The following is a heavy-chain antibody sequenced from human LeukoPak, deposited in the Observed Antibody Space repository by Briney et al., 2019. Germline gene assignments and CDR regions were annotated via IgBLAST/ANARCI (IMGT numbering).Heavy chain of an antibody. D-gene: IGHD6-13*01. Sequence: GGSLRLSCAASGFTFSSYAMHWVRQAPGKGLEWVSVISYDGSNKYYADSVKGRFTISRDNSKNTLYLQMNSLRAEDTAVYYGARWGFIAAAGTTYYCYGMDVWGQGPTVTVSS. J-gene: IGHJ6*02. CDR2: ISYDGSNK. CDR3: ARWGFIAAAGTTYYCYGMDV. V-gene: IGHV3-30*04. CDR1: GFTFSSYA.